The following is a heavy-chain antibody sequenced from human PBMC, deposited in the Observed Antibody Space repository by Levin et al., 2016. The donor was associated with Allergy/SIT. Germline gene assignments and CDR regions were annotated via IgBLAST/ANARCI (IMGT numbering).Heavy chain of an antibody. V-gene: IGHV1-2*02. J-gene: IGHJ6*02. CDR2: INPNSGGT. Sequence: ASVKVSCKASGYTFTGYYMHWVRQAPGQGLEWMGWINPNSGGTNYAQKSQGRVTMTRDTSISTAYMELSRLRSDDTAVYYCARDSAPYYYDSSALRGMDVWGQGTTVTVSS. CDR3: ARDSAPYYYDSSALRGMDV. D-gene: IGHD3-22*01. CDR1: GYTFTGYY.